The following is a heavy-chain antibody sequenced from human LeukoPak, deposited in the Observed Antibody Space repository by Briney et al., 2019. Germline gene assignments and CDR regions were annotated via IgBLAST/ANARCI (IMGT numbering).Heavy chain of an antibody. J-gene: IGHJ5*02. V-gene: IGHV4-34*01. D-gene: IGHD2-15*01. CDR1: VGSFSGYY. CDR3: ARELTVGYCSGGSCYNWFDP. Sequence: PSETLSLTCAVYVGSFSGYYWSWIRHPPGKWLEWIGSFNHGGSTNYNPSFKSRVTISVDTSKNQFSLKLSSVPAANTAVYYCARELTVGYCSGGSCYNWFDPWGQGTLVTVSS. CDR2: FNHGGST.